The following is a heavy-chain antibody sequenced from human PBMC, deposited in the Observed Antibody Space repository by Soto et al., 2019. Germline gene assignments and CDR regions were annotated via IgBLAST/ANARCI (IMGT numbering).Heavy chain of an antibody. J-gene: IGHJ4*02. D-gene: IGHD3-22*01. CDR1: GYTFTSYG. CDR3: AKKYNYDSSGFLAY. V-gene: IGHV1-18*01. CDR2: ISAYNGNT. Sequence: ASVKVSCKASGYTFTSYGISWVRQAPGQGLEWMGWISAYNGNTNYAQKLQGRVTMTTDTSTSTAYMELRSLRSDDTAVYYCAKKYNYDSSGFLAYWGQGTLVPVSS.